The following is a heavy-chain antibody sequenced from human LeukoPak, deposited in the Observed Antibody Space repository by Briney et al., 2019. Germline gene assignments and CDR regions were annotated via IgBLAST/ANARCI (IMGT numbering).Heavy chain of an antibody. CDR1: GYSFTSYW. D-gene: IGHD2/OR15-2a*01. CDR3: ARIAADPTYYYYYYYMDV. J-gene: IGHJ6*03. Sequence: GESLKISCKGSGYSFTSYWIGWVRQMPGKGLEWMGIIYPGDSDTRYSPSFQGQVTISADKSISTAYLQWSSLKASDTAMYYCARIAADPTYYYYYYYMDVWGKGTTVTVSS. CDR2: IYPGDSDT. V-gene: IGHV5-51*01.